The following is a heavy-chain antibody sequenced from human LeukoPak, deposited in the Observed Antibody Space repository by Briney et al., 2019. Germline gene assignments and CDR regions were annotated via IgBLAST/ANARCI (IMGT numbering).Heavy chain of an antibody. J-gene: IGHJ4*02. V-gene: IGHV3-30*04. Sequence: GRSLRLSCAASGFTFSSYAMHWVRQAPGKGLEWVAVISYDGSNKYYADSVKGRFTISRDNSKNTLYLQMNSLRAKDTAVYYCARDLEAYGTGSYILDYWGQGTLVTVSS. CDR1: GFTFSSYA. CDR2: ISYDGSNK. D-gene: IGHD3-10*01. CDR3: ARDLEAYGTGSYILDY.